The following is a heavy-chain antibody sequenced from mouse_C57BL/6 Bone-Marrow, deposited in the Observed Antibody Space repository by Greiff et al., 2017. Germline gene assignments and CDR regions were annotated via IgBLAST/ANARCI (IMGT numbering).Heavy chain of an antibody. V-gene: IGHV14-2*01. J-gene: IGHJ2*01. CDR3: TKSLIYYGTNY. D-gene: IGHD1-1*01. CDR2: IDPEDGET. CDR1: GFNIKDYY. Sequence: VQLQQSGAELVKPGASVTLSCTASGFNIKDYYIHWVKQRTEQGLERIGRIDPEDGETKYAPKFQDKATITADTSSNTAYLQLSSLTSEDTAVYYCTKSLIYYGTNYWGQGTTLTVSS.